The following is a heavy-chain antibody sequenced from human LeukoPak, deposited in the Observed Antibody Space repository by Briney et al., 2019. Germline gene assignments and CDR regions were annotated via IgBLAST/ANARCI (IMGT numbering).Heavy chain of an antibody. CDR2: INHSGST. D-gene: IGHD1-1*01. CDR1: GGSFTTHN. CDR3: ARHFDGPHPEGNSRLKWFDP. Sequence: PSETLSLTCAVYGGSFTTHNYNWIRQPPGKGLEWIGKINHSGSTNYNPSLESRVTISLDTSKNQFSLRLSSVTAADTAVFYCARHFDGPHPEGNSRLKWFDPWGQGTLATVSS. V-gene: IGHV4-34*01. J-gene: IGHJ5*02.